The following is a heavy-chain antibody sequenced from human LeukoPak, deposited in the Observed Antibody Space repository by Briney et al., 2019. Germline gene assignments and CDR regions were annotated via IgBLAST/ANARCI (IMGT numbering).Heavy chain of an antibody. V-gene: IGHV1-2*02. CDR3: AREYSSSSLLSLGGNDAFDI. CDR2: IHPNTGDT. CDR1: GYTFTGYY. J-gene: IGHJ3*02. D-gene: IGHD6-6*01. Sequence: ASVKVSCKASGYTFTGYYMHWVRQAPGQGLEWMGWIHPNTGDTHYAQKFQGRVTMTRDTSISTAYMDLSRLRSDDTAVYYCAREYSSSSLLSLGGNDAFDIWGQGTMVTVSS.